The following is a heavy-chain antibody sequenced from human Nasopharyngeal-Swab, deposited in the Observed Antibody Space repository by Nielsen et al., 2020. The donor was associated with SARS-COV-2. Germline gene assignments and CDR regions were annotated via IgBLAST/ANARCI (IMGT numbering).Heavy chain of an antibody. V-gene: IGHV3-15*01. D-gene: IGHD2-2*01. CDR2: IKSKTDGGTT. CDR3: TTVRFRCSSTSCYRWFDP. J-gene: IGHJ5*02. Sequence: WIRQPPGKGLEWVGRIKSKTDGGTTDYAAPVKGRFTISRDDSKNTLYLQMNSLKTEDTAVYYCTTVRFRCSSTSCYRWFDPWGQGTPVTVSS.